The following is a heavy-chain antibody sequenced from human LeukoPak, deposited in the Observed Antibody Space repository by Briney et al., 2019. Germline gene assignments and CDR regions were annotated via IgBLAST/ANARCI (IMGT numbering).Heavy chain of an antibody. CDR3: AKDRSGRPGSFDS. J-gene: IGHJ4*02. CDR1: GFTFSIYA. V-gene: IGHV3-64*01. Sequence: GGSLRLSCAASGFTFSIYAMHWVRQSPGKGLEYVSAISSNGGSTYYANSVKGRFTISRDNSKNTLYLQMNSLRAEDTAVYYCAKDRSGRPGSFDSWGQGTLVTVS. D-gene: IGHD3-10*01. CDR2: ISSNGGST.